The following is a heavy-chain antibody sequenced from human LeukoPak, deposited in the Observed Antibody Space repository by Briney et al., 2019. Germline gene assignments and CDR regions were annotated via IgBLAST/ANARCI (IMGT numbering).Heavy chain of an antibody. V-gene: IGHV1-18*01. Sequence: ASVKVSCKASGYTFNNFGISWVRQAPGQGLEWMGWISTYDGRTNYAQNFRGRVTMTTDISTSTAYMELRSLRSDDTAVYYCARDYLEDQGQTDDYFDYWGQGTLVTVSS. D-gene: IGHD2-15*01. J-gene: IGHJ4*02. CDR1: GYTFNNFG. CDR2: ISTYDGRT. CDR3: ARDYLEDQGQTDDYFDY.